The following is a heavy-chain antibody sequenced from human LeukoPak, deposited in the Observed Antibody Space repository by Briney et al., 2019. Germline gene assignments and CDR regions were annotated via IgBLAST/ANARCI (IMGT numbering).Heavy chain of an antibody. CDR3: ARGITQGFDH. Sequence: GASGKVSCKASGYTFTSYDINWVRQATGQGLEWMGWMSPNSGNTGYAQKFQGRVTMTRDTSIDTAYMELSSLRSDDTAVYYCARGITQGFDHWGQGTLVTVSS. CDR1: GYTFTSYD. D-gene: IGHD1-20*01. J-gene: IGHJ4*02. CDR2: MSPNSGNT. V-gene: IGHV1-8*01.